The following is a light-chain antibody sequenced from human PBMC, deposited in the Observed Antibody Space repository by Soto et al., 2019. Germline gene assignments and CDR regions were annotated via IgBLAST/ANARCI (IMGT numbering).Light chain of an antibody. Sequence: SYELTQPPSVSVAPGQTAKITCGGENIGVKSVNWYLQKPGQAPVLVVYDDSDRPSGIPERFSGSNSGNTATLTISGTQAMDEADYFCQAWDSSTAVFGGGTKLTVL. V-gene: IGLV3-21*02. J-gene: IGLJ2*01. CDR3: QAWDSSTAV. CDR1: NIGVKS. CDR2: DDS.